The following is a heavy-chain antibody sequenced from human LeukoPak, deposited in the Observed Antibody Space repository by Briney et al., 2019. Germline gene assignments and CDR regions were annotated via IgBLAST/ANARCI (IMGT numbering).Heavy chain of an antibody. CDR2: IYTSGST. Sequence: SQTLSLTCTVSGGSISSGSYYWSWIRQPAGKGLEWIGRIYTSGSTNYNPSLKSQVTISVDTSKNQFSLKLSSVTAADTAVYYCAGTEKRSGYYMDVWGKGTTVTISS. CDR1: GGSISSGSYY. J-gene: IGHJ6*03. V-gene: IGHV4-61*02. CDR3: AGTEKRSGYYMDV. D-gene: IGHD3-10*01.